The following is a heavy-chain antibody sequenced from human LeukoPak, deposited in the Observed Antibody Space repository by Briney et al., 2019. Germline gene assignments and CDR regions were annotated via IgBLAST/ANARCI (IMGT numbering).Heavy chain of an antibody. V-gene: IGHV3-23*01. CDR3: AIRGATGKHFEY. CDR1: GITFSGCA. CDR2: ITASGGNT. J-gene: IGHJ4*02. D-gene: IGHD1-26*01. Sequence: GGSLRLSCAASGITFSGCAMNWVRQAPGRGLEWVSSITASGGNTNHADSVKGRFTISRDNSKKTLYLQMNSLKVEDAAIYYCAIRGATGKHFEYWGQGAQVTVSS.